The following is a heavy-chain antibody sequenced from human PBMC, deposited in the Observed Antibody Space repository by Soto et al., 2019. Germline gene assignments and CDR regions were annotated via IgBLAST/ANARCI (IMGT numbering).Heavy chain of an antibody. CDR3: ARSRYCSSTSCYAGGWFDP. J-gene: IGHJ5*02. V-gene: IGHV1-18*01. CDR1: GYTFTSYG. D-gene: IGHD2-2*01. Sequence: VASVKVSCKASGYTFTSYGISWVRQAPGQGLEWMGWISAYNGNTNYAQKLQGRVTMTTDTSTSTAYMELRSLRSDDTAVYYCARSRYCSSTSCYAGGWFDPWGQGTLVTVSS. CDR2: ISAYNGNT.